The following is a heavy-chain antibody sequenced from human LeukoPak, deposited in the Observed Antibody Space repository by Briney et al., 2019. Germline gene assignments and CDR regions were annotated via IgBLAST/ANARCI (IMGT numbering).Heavy chain of an antibody. CDR1: GYTFTSYG. J-gene: IGHJ4*02. Sequence: GASVKVSCKASGYTFTSYGISWVRQAPGQGLEWMGWISAYNGNTNYAQKLQGRVTMTTDTSTSIAHMELRSLRYDDTAVYYCARDGRFAAYEPDYWGQGTLVTVSS. D-gene: IGHD1-26*01. CDR3: ARDGRFAAYEPDY. V-gene: IGHV1-18*01. CDR2: ISAYNGNT.